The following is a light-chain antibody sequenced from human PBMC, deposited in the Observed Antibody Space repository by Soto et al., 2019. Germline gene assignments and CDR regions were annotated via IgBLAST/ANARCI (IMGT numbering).Light chain of an antibody. CDR3: MQASHWPWT. J-gene: IGKJ1*01. V-gene: IGKV2-30*01. CDR2: QVS. CDR1: QSLVYRDGNTY. Sequence: DVVMTQSPLSLPVTLGQPASISCRSSQSLVYRDGNTYLTWFQQRPGQSPRRLIYQVSTRDSGGPNRFNGSGLSPYFTLKNSRVEAEDVGVYYCMQASHWPWTFGQGSKVEIK.